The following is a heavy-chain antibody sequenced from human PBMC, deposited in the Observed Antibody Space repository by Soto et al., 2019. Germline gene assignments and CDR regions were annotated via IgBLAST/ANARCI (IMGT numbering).Heavy chain of an antibody. Sequence: ASVKVSCKASGYTFTSYAMHWVRQAPGQRLEWMGWINADNGNTKYSQKLQGRVTMTTDTSTSTAYMELRSLRSDDTAVYYCAREARSVLRYFDWPHFDYWGQGTLVTVSS. D-gene: IGHD3-9*01. V-gene: IGHV1-3*01. J-gene: IGHJ4*02. CDR1: GYTFTSYA. CDR3: AREARSVLRYFDWPHFDY. CDR2: INADNGNT.